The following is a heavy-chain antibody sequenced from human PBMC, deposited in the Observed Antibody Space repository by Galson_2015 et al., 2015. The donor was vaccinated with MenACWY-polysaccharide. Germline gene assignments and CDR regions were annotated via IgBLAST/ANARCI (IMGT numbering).Heavy chain of an antibody. D-gene: IGHD6-13*01. CDR3: ARGSGFVRSSSSNSWPLDY. CDR2: INANSGGT. J-gene: IGHJ4*02. CDR1: GYTFSGYY. Sequence: SVKVSCKASGYTFSGYYMQRVRQAPGQGLEWMGWINANSGGTKFAQKFQGRVTMTRDTSISTAYMELRRLRFDDTAVYYCARGSGFVRSSSSNSWPLDYWGQGTLVTVSS. V-gene: IGHV1-2*02.